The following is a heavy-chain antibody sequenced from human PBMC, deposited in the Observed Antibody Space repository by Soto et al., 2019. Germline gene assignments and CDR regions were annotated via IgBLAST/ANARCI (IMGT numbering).Heavy chain of an antibody. CDR2: IYYSGGT. V-gene: IGHV4-59*08. D-gene: IGHD5-18*01. J-gene: IGHJ4*02. CDR1: GDSSSSDY. Sequence: QAQLEQSGPGLVKPSETLSLTCTVSGDSSSSDYWSWLRQPPGKGLEWIGYIYYSGGTNYNPSLKSRVTISIDRSKRQVSLKLLAVTAADTPVYHCAGHRKTAMVFESWGQGTRVVVSS. CDR3: AGHRKTAMVFES.